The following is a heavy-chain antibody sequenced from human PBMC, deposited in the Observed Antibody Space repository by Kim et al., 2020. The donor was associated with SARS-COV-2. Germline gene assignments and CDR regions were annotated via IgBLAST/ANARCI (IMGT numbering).Heavy chain of an antibody. CDR3: AKGQSAMGPFDF. CDR2: ISSGFFT. Sequence: GGSLRLSCAASGFSFSSYSMSWVRQAPGKGLEWVSTISSGFFTYYADSVKGRLTISRDNSNNTVFLQMDSLGAEDTAMYYCAKGQSAMGPFDFWGQGAL. J-gene: IGHJ4*02. CDR1: GFSFSSYS. D-gene: IGHD3-16*01. V-gene: IGHV3-23*01.